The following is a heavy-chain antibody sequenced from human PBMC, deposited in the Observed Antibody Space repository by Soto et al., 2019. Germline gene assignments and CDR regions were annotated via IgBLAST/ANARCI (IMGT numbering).Heavy chain of an antibody. J-gene: IGHJ6*02. CDR1: GFSLSTSGMC. Sequence: VSGPTLVNPTQPLTLTCTFSGFSLSTSGMCVSWIRQPPGKALEWLALIDWDDDKYYSTTLKTRLTNSKDTSKKQVVLTMTNMEPVDTSTYYCARIPTYYDILTGYRYYYGMDVWGQGTTVTVSS. CDR2: IDWDDDK. D-gene: IGHD3-9*01. V-gene: IGHV2-70*01. CDR3: ARIPTYYDILTGYRYYYGMDV.